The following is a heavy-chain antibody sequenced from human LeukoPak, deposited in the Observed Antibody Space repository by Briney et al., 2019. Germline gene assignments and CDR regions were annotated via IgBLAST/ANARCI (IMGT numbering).Heavy chain of an antibody. CDR2: IRYDGSNK. Sequence: GGSLRLSCAASGFTFSSYGMHWVRQAPGKGLEWVAFIRYDGSNKYYADSVKGRFTISRDNSKNTLYLQMNSLRAEDTAVYYCARGADIVVVPAAIGDYWGQGTLVTVSS. D-gene: IGHD2-2*01. CDR3: ARGADIVVVPAAIGDY. V-gene: IGHV3-30*02. J-gene: IGHJ4*02. CDR1: GFTFSSYG.